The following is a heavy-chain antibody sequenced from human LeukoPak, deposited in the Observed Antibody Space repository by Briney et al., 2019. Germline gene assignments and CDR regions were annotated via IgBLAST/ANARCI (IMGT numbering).Heavy chain of an antibody. V-gene: IGHV3-21*01. D-gene: IGHD6-6*01. CDR2: ITSSGSYI. J-gene: IGHJ3*02. Sequence: GGSLRLSCAASGFTFSSSGMNWVRQAPGKGLEWVSSITSSGSYIYYADSVKGRFTISRDNSKNTLYLQMNSLRAEDTAVYYCAKDIAARLSEAFDIWGQGTMVTVSS. CDR3: AKDIAARLSEAFDI. CDR1: GFTFSSSG.